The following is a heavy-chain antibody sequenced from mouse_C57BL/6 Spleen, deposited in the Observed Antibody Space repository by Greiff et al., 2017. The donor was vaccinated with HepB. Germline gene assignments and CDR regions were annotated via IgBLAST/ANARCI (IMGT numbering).Heavy chain of an antibody. D-gene: IGHD1-1*01. CDR3: ARWTTVVYWYFDV. CDR1: GYTFTSYW. V-gene: IGHV1-52*01. J-gene: IGHJ1*03. CDR2: IDPSDSET. Sequence: QVQLQQPGAELVRPGSSVKLSCKASGYTFTSYWMHWVKQRPIQGLEWIGNIDPSDSETHYNQKFKDKATLTVDKSSSTAYMQLSSLTSEDSAVYYCARWTTVVYWYFDVWGTGTTVTVSS.